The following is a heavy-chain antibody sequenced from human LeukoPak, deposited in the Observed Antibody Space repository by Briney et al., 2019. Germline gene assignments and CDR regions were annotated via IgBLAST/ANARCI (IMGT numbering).Heavy chain of an antibody. D-gene: IGHD3-10*01. CDR1: EFTFNSYG. Sequence: PGGSLRLSCAASEFTFNSYGMHWVRQAPGKGLEWVAFIRYDGSNKYYADSVKGRFTISRDNAKNSLYLQMNSLRVEDTAVYYCAKDYYGSGYHPVGVYYYYMDVWGKGTTVTVSS. J-gene: IGHJ6*03. CDR2: IRYDGSNK. CDR3: AKDYYGSGYHPVGVYYYYMDV. V-gene: IGHV3-30*02.